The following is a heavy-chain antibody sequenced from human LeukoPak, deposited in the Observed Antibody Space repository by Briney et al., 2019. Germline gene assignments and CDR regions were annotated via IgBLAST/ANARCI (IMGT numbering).Heavy chain of an antibody. V-gene: IGHV4-30-4*08. CDR1: GGSISSGDYY. CDR2: IYYSGSA. Sequence: LSETLSLTCTVSGGSISSGDYYWSWIRQPPGKGLEWIGYIYYSGSAYYNPSLKSRVTISVDTSKNQFSLKLSSVTAADTAVYYCARGPRDDFWSGYYTVPPIEYFQHWGQGTLVTVSS. J-gene: IGHJ1*01. D-gene: IGHD3-3*01. CDR3: ARGPRDDFWSGYYTVPPIEYFQH.